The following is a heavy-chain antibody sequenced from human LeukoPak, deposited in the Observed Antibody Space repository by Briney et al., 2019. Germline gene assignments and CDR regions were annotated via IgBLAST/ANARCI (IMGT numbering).Heavy chain of an antibody. J-gene: IGHJ4*02. V-gene: IGHV1-2*02. Sequence: ASVKVSCKASAYTLSGYYIHWVRQAPGQGLEWMGWINFNSGGKIFAEKFQDRVTMARDTSIGTAYMELSRLRSDDTAVYYCARQIVSGSMGCDFWGQGTLVTVSS. CDR1: AYTLSGYY. CDR3: ARQIVSGSMGCDF. CDR2: INFNSGGK. D-gene: IGHD2-21*01.